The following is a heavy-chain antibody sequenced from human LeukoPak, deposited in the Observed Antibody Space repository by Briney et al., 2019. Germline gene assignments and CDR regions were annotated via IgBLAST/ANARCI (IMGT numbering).Heavy chain of an antibody. CDR3: ARGSNHAFDI. V-gene: IGHV4-39*07. J-gene: IGHJ3*02. CDR1: GGSIRSSSYY. D-gene: IGHD1-26*01. CDR2: IYYSGST. Sequence: PSETLSLTCTVSGGSIRSSSYYWGWIRQPPGKGLEWIGSIYYSGSTNYNPSLKSRVTISVDTPKNQFSLKFSSVTAADTAVDYCARGSNHAFDIWGQGTVVTVSS.